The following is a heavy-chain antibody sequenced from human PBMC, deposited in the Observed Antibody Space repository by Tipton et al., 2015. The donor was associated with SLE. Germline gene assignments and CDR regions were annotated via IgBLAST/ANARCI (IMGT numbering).Heavy chain of an antibody. J-gene: IGHJ3*02. D-gene: IGHD7-27*01. Sequence: GLVKPSETLSLTCSVYGDSLSGQYWSWIRQPPGKGLEWIGEVFRGGSTNYSPSLESRVTITVDMSKNQFSLRLISVTAADTAVYFCATYPGLGIKKYSFYIWGPGKRVSVSS. CDR2: VFRGGST. CDR3: ATYPGLGIKKYSFYI. V-gene: IGHV4-34*12. CDR1: GDSLSGQY.